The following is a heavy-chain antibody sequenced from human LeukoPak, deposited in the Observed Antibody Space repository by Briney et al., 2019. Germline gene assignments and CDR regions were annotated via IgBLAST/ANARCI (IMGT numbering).Heavy chain of an antibody. V-gene: IGHV3-23*01. J-gene: IGHJ5*02. CDR3: AKDGTIFGVDPNWFDP. D-gene: IGHD3-3*01. CDR1: GFTFSHYA. CDR2: ISGSSATT. Sequence: GGSLRLSCAASGFTFSHYAMSWVRQAPGKGPEWVSSISGSSATTYYADSVKGRFSISRNNSQNMLFLQMNSLRADDTAVYFCAKDGTIFGVDPNWFDPWGQGTLVTVSS.